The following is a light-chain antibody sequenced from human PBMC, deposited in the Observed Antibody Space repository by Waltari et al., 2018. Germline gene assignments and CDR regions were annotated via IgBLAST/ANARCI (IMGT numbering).Light chain of an antibody. CDR1: QTISSGY. Sequence: EVVLTQSPGTLSLSPGDTATLSCRAGQTISSGYLAWYQQKPGQAPSLLIYETSIRATGVPDRFSGSGSGTDFSLTIRRLEPEDCAVYYCQQSENIPITFGPGTKVHIK. V-gene: IGKV3D-20*02. J-gene: IGKJ3*01. CDR2: ETS. CDR3: QQSENIPIT.